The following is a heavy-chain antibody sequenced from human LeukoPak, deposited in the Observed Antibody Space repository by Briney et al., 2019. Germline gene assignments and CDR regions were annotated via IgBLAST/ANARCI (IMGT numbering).Heavy chain of an antibody. V-gene: IGHV5-51*01. Sequence: GESLKISCKGSGYTFTGYWIGWVRQMPGKGLEWMGIIYPDDSDTRYSPSFQGQVTISADKSISTAYLQWSSLKASDAAMYYCATSKIAAAGPFDYWGQGTLVTVSS. CDR3: ATSKIAAAGPFDY. CDR1: GYTFTGYW. CDR2: IYPDDSDT. D-gene: IGHD6-13*01. J-gene: IGHJ4*02.